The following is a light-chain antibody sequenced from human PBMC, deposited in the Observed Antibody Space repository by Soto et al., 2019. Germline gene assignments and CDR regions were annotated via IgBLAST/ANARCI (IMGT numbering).Light chain of an antibody. J-gene: IGKJ1*01. CDR3: QQYDSSPRT. V-gene: IGKV3-15*01. CDR1: QSVSSN. Sequence: EIVMTQSPATLSVSPGERVTLSCRASQSVSSNLAWYQQEPGQAPRLLMYDASTRATGFPARFSGSGSGTEFTLTISSQQSEDFAVYYCQQYDSSPRTFGQGTKVDIK. CDR2: DAS.